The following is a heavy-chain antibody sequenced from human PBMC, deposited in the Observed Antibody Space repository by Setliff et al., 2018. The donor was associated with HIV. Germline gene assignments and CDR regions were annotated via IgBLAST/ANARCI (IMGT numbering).Heavy chain of an antibody. CDR1: GASISSQY. V-gene: IGHV4-4*07. Sequence: TSETLSLTCIVSGASISSQYWSWIRQPAGKGLEWIGRVYSSGNTNYNPSFKSRVTMSVDTSKNQFSLSLRSVTAADTAIYYCARSIHGGGSEPFDTWGQGILVTVSS. CDR3: ARSIHGGGSEPFDT. CDR2: VYSSGNT. J-gene: IGHJ5*02. D-gene: IGHD3-10*01.